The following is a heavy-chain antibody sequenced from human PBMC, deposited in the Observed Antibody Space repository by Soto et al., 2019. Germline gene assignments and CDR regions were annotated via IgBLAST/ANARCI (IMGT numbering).Heavy chain of an antibody. CDR3: ASVVTMVRGVIGSYYYGMDV. CDR1: GFTFSSYS. V-gene: IGHV3-21*01. D-gene: IGHD3-10*01. CDR2: ISSSSSYI. J-gene: IGHJ6*02. Sequence: EVQLVESGGGLVKPGGSLRLSCAASGFTFSSYSMNWVRQAPGKGLEWVSSISSSSSYIYYADSVKGRFTISRDNAKNSRYLQMHGRRAEDTAVYYCASVVTMVRGVIGSYYYGMDVWGRGTTVTVSS.